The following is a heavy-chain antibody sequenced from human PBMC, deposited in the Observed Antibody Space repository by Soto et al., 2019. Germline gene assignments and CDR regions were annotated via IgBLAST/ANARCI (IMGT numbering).Heavy chain of an antibody. Sequence: GALRLSCAASGFTFSDYYMSWIRQAPGKGLEWVSYISSSGSTIYYADSVKGRFTISRDNAKNSLYLQMNSLRAEDTAVYYCARDSKYSGYDSDFDYWGQGTLVTVSS. D-gene: IGHD5-12*01. J-gene: IGHJ4*02. V-gene: IGHV3-11*01. CDR1: GFTFSDYY. CDR3: ARDSKYSGYDSDFDY. CDR2: ISSSGSTI.